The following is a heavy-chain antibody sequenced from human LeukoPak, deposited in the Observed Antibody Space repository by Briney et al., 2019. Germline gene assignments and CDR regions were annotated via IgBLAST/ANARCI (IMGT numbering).Heavy chain of an antibody. J-gene: IGHJ4*02. Sequence: SETLSLTCTISGGSISSYYWSWIRQPPGKGLEWIGYIYYSGTTNYNPSLKSRVTISVDTSKNQFSLKLSSVTAADTAVYYCARGLAISPYDYWGQGTLVTVSS. CDR2: IYYSGTT. CDR1: GGSISSYY. CDR3: ARGLAISPYDY. V-gene: IGHV4-59*12. D-gene: IGHD3-9*01.